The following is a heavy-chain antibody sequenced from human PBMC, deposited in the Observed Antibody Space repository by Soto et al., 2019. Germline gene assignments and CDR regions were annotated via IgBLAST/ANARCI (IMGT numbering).Heavy chain of an antibody. V-gene: IGHV2-5*05. CDR1: GFSLSTSGVA. D-gene: IGHD3-9*01. CDR3: AHATKYDFLTGYPVYFFDY. Sequence: SGPTLVNPTQTLTLTCTFSGFSLSTSGVAVGWIRQPPGEALEWVALIYWDDDKRYGPSLKSRLTITKDTSKNQVVLTMTNMDPVETATYYCAHATKYDFLTGYPVYFFDYWGQGTLVTVSS. CDR2: IYWDDDK. J-gene: IGHJ4*02.